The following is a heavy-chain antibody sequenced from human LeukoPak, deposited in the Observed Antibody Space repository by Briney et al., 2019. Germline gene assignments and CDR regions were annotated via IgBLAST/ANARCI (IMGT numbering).Heavy chain of an antibody. CDR2: INPSGGST. Sequence: ASVKVSCKASGYTFTSYYMHWVRQAPGQGLEWMGIINPSGGSTSYAQRFQGRVTMTRDKSTSTVYMELSSLRSEDSAVYYCARDKYLLSYGSSGYLFYWGQGTLVTVSS. CDR3: ARDKYLLSYGSSGYLFY. V-gene: IGHV1-46*01. D-gene: IGHD3-22*01. J-gene: IGHJ4*02. CDR1: GYTFTSYY.